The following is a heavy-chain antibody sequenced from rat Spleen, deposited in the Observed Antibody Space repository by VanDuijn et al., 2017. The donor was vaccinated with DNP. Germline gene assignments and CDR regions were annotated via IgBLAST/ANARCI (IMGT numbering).Heavy chain of an antibody. CDR3: ATRGVGARYYWHFDF. J-gene: IGHJ1*01. D-gene: IGHD5-1*01. V-gene: IGHV5-20*01. CDR1: GFTFSDYY. CDR2: ISYDGGST. Sequence: EVQLVESGGGLVQPGRSLKLSCAASGFTFSDYYMAWVRQAPTKGLEWVAYISYDGGSTSYGDSVKGRFTISRDNAKSTLYLQMDSLRSEETATYYCATRGVGARYYWHFDFWGPGTMVTVSS.